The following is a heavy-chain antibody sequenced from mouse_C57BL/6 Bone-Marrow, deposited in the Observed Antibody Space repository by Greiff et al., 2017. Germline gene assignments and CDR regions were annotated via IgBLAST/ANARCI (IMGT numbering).Heavy chain of an antibody. Sequence: QVQLQQSGAELVRPGASVKLSCKASGYTFTDYYINWVKQRPGQGLEWIARIYPGSGNTYYNEKFKGKATLTAEKSSSTAYMQLSSLTSEDSAVYFCAMGGYGNYGAMDYWGQGTSVTVSS. CDR2: IYPGSGNT. J-gene: IGHJ4*01. V-gene: IGHV1-76*01. CDR1: GYTFTDYY. D-gene: IGHD2-1*01. CDR3: AMGGYGNYGAMDY.